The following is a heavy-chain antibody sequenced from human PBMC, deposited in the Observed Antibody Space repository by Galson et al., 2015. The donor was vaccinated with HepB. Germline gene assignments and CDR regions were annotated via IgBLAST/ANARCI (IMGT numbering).Heavy chain of an antibody. D-gene: IGHD1-26*01. V-gene: IGHV3-23*01. CDR3: AKDPNSIVGATTPFDY. J-gene: IGHJ4*02. Sequence: SLRLSCAASGFTFSSYAMSWVRQAPGKGLEWVSAISGSGGSTYYADSVKGRFTISRDNSKNTLYLQMNSLRAEDTAVYYCAKDPNSIVGATTPFDYWGQGTLVTVSS. CDR1: GFTFSSYA. CDR2: ISGSGGST.